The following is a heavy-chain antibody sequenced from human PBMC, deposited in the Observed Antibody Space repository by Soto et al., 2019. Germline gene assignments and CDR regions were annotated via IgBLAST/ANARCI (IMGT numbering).Heavy chain of an antibody. CDR1: GGTFSSYA. CDR3: ARGGIAAAGMPWFDP. CDR2: IIPIFGTA. V-gene: IGHV1-69*13. Sequence: SVKVPCKASGGTFSSYAISWVRQAPGQGLEWMGGIIPIFGTANYAQKFQGRVTITADESTSTAYMELSSLRSEDTAVYYCARGGIAAAGMPWFDPWGQGTLVTVSS. J-gene: IGHJ5*02. D-gene: IGHD6-13*01.